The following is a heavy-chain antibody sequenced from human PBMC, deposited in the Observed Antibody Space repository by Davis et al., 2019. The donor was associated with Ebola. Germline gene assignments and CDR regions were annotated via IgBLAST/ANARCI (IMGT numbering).Heavy chain of an antibody. D-gene: IGHD3-9*01. V-gene: IGHV1-18*04. CDR3: ARAPNYDVLTGTSSYYFDY. CDR2: ISGFNTNT. J-gene: IGHJ4*02. CDR1: GYTFTSYG. Sequence: ASVVSCKSSGYTFTSYGLVWVRQAPGLGLEWMGWISGFNTNTNFAQKFQGRVTVSKDTSTSTAYMDLRSLTSDDTAIYYCARAPNYDVLTGTSSYYFDYWGQGTLVTVSS.